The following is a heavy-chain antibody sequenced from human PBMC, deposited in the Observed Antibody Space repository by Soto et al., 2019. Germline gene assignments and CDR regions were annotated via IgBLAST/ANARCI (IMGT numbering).Heavy chain of an antibody. D-gene: IGHD3-10*01. V-gene: IGHV1-2*02. CDR1: GYTFTGYY. CDR2: INPNSGGT. CDR3: ARVPTSRYGSGSYYFDY. Sequence: ASVKVSCKASGYTFTGYYMHWVRQAPGQGLEWMGWINPNSGGTNYAQKFQGRVTMTRDTSISTAYMELSRLRSDDTAVYSCARVPTSRYGSGSYYFDYWGQGTLVTVSS. J-gene: IGHJ4*02.